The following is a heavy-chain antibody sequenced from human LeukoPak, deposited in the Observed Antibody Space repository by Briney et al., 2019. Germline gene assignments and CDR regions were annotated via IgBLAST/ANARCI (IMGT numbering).Heavy chain of an antibody. J-gene: IGHJ4*02. Sequence: SETLSLTCAVDGGSFSGYYWSWVRQPPGKGLEWIGEINHSGSTNYNPSLKSRVTISVDTSKNQFTLKLSSVTAADTAVYYCARGLYSSGWIDYWGQGTLVTVSS. V-gene: IGHV4-34*01. CDR1: GGSFSGYY. D-gene: IGHD6-19*01. CDR3: ARGLYSSGWIDY. CDR2: INHSGST.